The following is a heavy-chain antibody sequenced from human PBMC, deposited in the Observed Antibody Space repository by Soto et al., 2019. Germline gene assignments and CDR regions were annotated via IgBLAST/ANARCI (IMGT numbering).Heavy chain of an antibody. D-gene: IGHD1-26*01. V-gene: IGHV3-30*18. CDR2: ISYDGSNK. CDR1: GFTFSSNG. CDR3: AKEFLVGAPLGSYYYYGMDV. Sequence: GGSLRLSCAASGFTFSSNGMHWVRQAPGKGLEWVAVISYDGSNKYYADSVKGRFTISRDNSKNTLYLQMNSLRAEDTAVYYCAKEFLVGAPLGSYYYYGMDVWGQGTTVTVSS. J-gene: IGHJ6*02.